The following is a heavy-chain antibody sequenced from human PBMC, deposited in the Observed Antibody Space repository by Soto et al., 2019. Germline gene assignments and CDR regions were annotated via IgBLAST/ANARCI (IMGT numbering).Heavy chain of an antibody. Sequence: GESLKISCKASGYNFDKFWIGWVRQMPGKGLEWMGITYPGDSDTRYRPSFQGQVTISVDKSISTAYLQWSSLKASDTAMYYCAVLLQDSDDDRRRYRPSWVVPWGQAIRVT. J-gene: IGHJ5*02. CDR1: GYNFDKFW. CDR3: AVLLQDSDDDRRRYRPSWVVP. D-gene: IGHD3-16*02. CDR2: TYPGDSDT. V-gene: IGHV5-51*01.